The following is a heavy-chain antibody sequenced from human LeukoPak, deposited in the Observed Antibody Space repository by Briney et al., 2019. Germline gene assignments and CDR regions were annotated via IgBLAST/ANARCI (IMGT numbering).Heavy chain of an antibody. J-gene: IGHJ4*02. Sequence: GGSLRLSCAASGFTFTSYAMHWVRQAPGQRLEWMGWINAGNGNTKYSQKFQGRVTITRDTSASTAYMELSSLRSEDTAVYYCARGGYNYPFDYWGQGTLVTVSS. V-gene: IGHV1-3*01. CDR1: GFTFTSYA. CDR3: ARGGYNYPFDY. D-gene: IGHD5-24*01. CDR2: INAGNGNT.